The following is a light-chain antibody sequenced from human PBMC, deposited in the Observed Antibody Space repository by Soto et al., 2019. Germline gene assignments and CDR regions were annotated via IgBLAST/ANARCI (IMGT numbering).Light chain of an antibody. CDR2: SNN. Sequence: QSVQTQPPSASGTPGQRVTISCSGSSSNIGSNSVNWYQQLPGAAPKLLIYSNNQRPSGVPDRFSGSKSGTSASLAISGLQSEDEADYYCAAWDDSLNGREVFGTGTKVTVL. V-gene: IGLV1-44*01. J-gene: IGLJ1*01. CDR1: SSNIGSNS. CDR3: AAWDDSLNGREV.